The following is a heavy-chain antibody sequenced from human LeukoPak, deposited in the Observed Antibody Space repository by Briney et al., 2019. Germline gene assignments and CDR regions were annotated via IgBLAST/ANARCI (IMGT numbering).Heavy chain of an antibody. CDR2: INPSGGST. Sequence: ASVTVSCTASGYSFTNYYIHWVRQAPGQGIEWMGIINPSGGSTNYAQKFKGRVTLTRDTSTSTVYMELSSLRSEDSAVYYCARGHSSGWLGEAFDLWGPGTMVTVSS. D-gene: IGHD6-19*01. V-gene: IGHV1-46*01. CDR3: ARGHSSGWLGEAFDL. CDR1: GYSFTNYY. J-gene: IGHJ3*01.